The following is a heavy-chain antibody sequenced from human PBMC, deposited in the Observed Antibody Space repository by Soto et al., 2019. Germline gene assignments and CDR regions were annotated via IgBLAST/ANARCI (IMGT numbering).Heavy chain of an antibody. CDR3: GRGGSDSPMAPGY. D-gene: IGHD5-18*01. V-gene: IGHV3-74*01. CDR2: MNSDGSTT. Sequence: GGSLRLSCAASGFTFGNYWMHWVRQAPGKGLEWVSRMNSDGSTTNYADSVKGRFTVSRDNARNTLHLQMNSLRAEDKAVFYCGRGGSDSPMAPGYWGQGTLVTVSS. CDR1: GFTFGNYW. J-gene: IGHJ4*02.